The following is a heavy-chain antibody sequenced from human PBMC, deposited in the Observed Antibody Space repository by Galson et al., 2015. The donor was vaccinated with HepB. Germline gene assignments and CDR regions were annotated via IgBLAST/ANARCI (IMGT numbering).Heavy chain of an antibody. CDR3: ARAEPEVVTSPWFDP. V-gene: IGHV3-30-3*01. D-gene: IGHD2-21*02. J-gene: IGHJ5*02. CDR1: GFTFSSYA. CDR2: TSYDGGNK. Sequence: SLRLSCAASGFTFSSYAMHWVRQAPGKGLEWVAVTSYDGGNKYYADSVKGRFTISRDNSKNTLYLQMNSLRAEDTAVYYCARAEPEVVTSPWFDPWGQGTLVTVSS.